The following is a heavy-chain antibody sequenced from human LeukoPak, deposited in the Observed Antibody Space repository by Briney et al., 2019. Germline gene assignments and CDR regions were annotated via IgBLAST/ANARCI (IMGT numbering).Heavy chain of an antibody. CDR1: GYRFISNY. CDR2: MHPGNGNT. D-gene: IGHD2-21*02. V-gene: IGHV1-2*02. J-gene: IGHJ4*01. CDR3: AREGSYCVGGDCYSFDF. Sequence: GASVKVSCKASGYRFISNYIQWVRQAPGLGPEWMGWMHPGNGNTRYAEKFQGRVTMTRDTSINTAYMDLSSLRSDDTAVYYWAREGSYCVGGDCYSFDFWGQGTLITVSS.